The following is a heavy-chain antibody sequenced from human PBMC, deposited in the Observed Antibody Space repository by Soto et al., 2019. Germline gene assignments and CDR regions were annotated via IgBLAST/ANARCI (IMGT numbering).Heavy chain of an antibody. CDR1: GGSISSGGYS. Sequence: SETLSLTCAVSGGSISSGGYSWSWIRQPPGKGLEWIGYMYHSGSTYYNPSLKSRVTISIDRSKNQFSLKLSSVTAADTAVYYCARHKRQDGYNYYSDHWGQGALVTVSS. J-gene: IGHJ4*02. CDR3: ARHKRQDGYNYYSDH. D-gene: IGHD5-12*01. V-gene: IGHV4-30-2*01. CDR2: MYHSGST.